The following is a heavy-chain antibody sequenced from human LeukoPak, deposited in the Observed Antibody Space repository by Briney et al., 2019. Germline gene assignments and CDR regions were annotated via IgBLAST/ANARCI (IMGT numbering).Heavy chain of an antibody. J-gene: IGHJ4*02. CDR2: ISYDGSNK. CDR1: GFTFSSYG. CDR3: AKDHSAASFDY. Sequence: PGRSLRLSCAASGFTFSSYGMHWVRQAPGKGLEWVAVISYDGSNKYYADSVKGRFTISRDNSKNTLYLQMNSLRAGDTAVYYCAKDHSAASFDYWGQGTLVTVSS. V-gene: IGHV3-30*18. D-gene: IGHD2-15*01.